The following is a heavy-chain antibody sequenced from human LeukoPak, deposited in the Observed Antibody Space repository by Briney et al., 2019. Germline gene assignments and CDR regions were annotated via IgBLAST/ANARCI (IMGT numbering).Heavy chain of an antibody. J-gene: IGHJ4*02. Sequence: SETLSLTCTVSGGSISDYYWTWIRQPPEKGLEWIGRIFTSGSTYYNPSLRSRVTMSVDTSKNQFSLNLSSVTAADTAVYYCARDEFDSSGYVYWGQGTLVTVSS. CDR3: ARDEFDSSGYVY. V-gene: IGHV4-4*07. CDR2: IFTSGST. D-gene: IGHD3-22*01. CDR1: GGSISDYY.